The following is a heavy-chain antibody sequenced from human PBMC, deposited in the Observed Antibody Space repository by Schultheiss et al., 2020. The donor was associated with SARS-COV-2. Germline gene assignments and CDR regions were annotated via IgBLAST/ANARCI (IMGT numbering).Heavy chain of an antibody. CDR2: ISASGGKI. Sequence: GGSLRLSCAASGFTFSDYYMSWIRQAPGKGLEWVSYISASGGKIYYADSVKGRFTISRDNVRNSVYLQMNSLRDEDTAVYYCARDRLGYCSGGSCYSQRYDAFDIWGQGTTVTVSS. V-gene: IGHV3-11*04. CDR3: ARDRLGYCSGGSCYSQRYDAFDI. J-gene: IGHJ3*02. D-gene: IGHD2-15*01. CDR1: GFTFSDYY.